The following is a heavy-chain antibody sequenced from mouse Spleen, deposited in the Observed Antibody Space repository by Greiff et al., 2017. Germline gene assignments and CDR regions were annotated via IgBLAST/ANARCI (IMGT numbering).Heavy chain of an antibody. CDR1: GYTFTSYW. CDR3: AKFITTVRGFAY. D-gene: IGHD1-2*01. J-gene: IGHJ3*01. Sequence: QVQLQQSGAELVMPGASVKLSCKASGYTFTSYWMHWVKQRPGQGLEWIGEIDPSDSYTNYNQKFKGKATLTVDKSSSTAYMQLSSLTSEDSAVYYCAKFITTVRGFAYWGQGTLVTVSA. V-gene: IGHV1-69*01. CDR2: IDPSDSYT.